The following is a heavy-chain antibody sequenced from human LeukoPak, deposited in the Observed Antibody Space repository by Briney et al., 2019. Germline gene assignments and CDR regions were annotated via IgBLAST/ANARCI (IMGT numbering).Heavy chain of an antibody. D-gene: IGHD2-15*01. CDR2: IYYSGST. V-gene: IGHV4-39*01. CDR1: GGSISSSSYY. J-gene: IGHJ4*02. CDR3: ARLEAGYCSGGSCYSIGVADY. Sequence: SETLSLTCTVSGGSISSSSYYWGWIRQPPGQGLEWIGSIYYSGSTYYNPSLKSRVTISVDTSKNQFSLKLSSVTAADTAVYYCARLEAGYCSGGSCYSIGVADYWGQGTLVTVSS.